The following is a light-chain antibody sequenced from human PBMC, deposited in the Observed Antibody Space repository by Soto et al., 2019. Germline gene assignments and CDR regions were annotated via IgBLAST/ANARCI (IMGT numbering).Light chain of an antibody. J-gene: IGKJ5*01. CDR3: QQANSFPLT. V-gene: IGKV3-11*01. CDR2: GAS. Sequence: EIVVTQAPTTLSLSPGDSAPLSCKASQSVHNFLAWYQQKTGQPPRLLIYGASNRAAGIPARFSVNVSGTDLTITISSLKPEDGATYDGQQANSFPLTFAQGTRLEI. CDR1: QSVHNF.